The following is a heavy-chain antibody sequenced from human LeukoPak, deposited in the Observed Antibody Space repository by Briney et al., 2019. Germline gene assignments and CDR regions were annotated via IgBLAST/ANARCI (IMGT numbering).Heavy chain of an antibody. CDR1: GFTFSSYA. Sequence: GGSLRLSCAASGFTFSSYAMHWVRQAPGKGLERVAVISYDGSNKYYADSVKGRFTISRDNSKNTLYLQMNSLRAEDTAVYYCARVPGVVIIYYFDYWGQGTLVTVSS. CDR2: ISYDGSNK. CDR3: ARVPGVVIIYYFDY. D-gene: IGHD3-3*01. J-gene: IGHJ4*02. V-gene: IGHV3-30-3*01.